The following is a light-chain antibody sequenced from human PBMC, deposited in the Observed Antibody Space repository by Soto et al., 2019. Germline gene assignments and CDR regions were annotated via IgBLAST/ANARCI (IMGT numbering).Light chain of an antibody. J-gene: IGKJ5*01. CDR1: ESVVNY. CDR2: GAS. Sequence: IVLTQSPATLSLSPGEIATLSCRASESVVNYLAWYQQTPGQAPRLLICGASRRASGIPGRFSGSGSGTVFTLNISSLEPEDFAVYYCQQRSNRPPTFGQGTRLEIK. CDR3: QQRSNRPPT. V-gene: IGKV3-11*01.